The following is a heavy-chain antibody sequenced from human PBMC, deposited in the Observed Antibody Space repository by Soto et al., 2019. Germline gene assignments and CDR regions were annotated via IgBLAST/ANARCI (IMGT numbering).Heavy chain of an antibody. CDR2: INTDGSGT. V-gene: IGHV3-74*01. CDR3: ARIGCTGDSCKPYAYYAMDV. Sequence: PQRLPNTAAEFNISSDGMHWVRKATGKGLVWVSRINTDGSGTDYADSVKGRFTISRDNARNTVFLQMNSLRAEDTAVYYCARIGCTGDSCKPYAYYAMDVWGQGTTVTVSS. J-gene: IGHJ6*02. CDR1: EFNISSDG. D-gene: IGHD2-15*01.